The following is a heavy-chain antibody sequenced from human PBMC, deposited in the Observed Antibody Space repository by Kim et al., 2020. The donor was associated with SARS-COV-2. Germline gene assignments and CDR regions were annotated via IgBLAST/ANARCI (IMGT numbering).Heavy chain of an antibody. CDR3: AHHYPGGFDP. V-gene: IGHV2-5*01. D-gene: IGHD3-10*01. J-gene: IGHJ5*02. CDR2: DDK. Sequence: DDKRYSASLKSRLTITKDTSENQVVLTMTNMDPVDTATYYCAHHYPGGFDPWGQGTLVTVSS.